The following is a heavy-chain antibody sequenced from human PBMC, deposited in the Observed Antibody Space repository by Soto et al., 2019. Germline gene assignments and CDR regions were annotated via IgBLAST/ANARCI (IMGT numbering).Heavy chain of an antibody. CDR1: GYSFTNYW. CDR2: IDPSDSYS. V-gene: IGHV5-10-1*01. CDR3: SRQFYYGMDV. Sequence: GESLKMSCDCSGYSFTNYWISWVLQMPGKGLDWMGRIDPSDSYSNYSPSFQGHVTISADKSISTAYLQWSSLKASDTAMYYCSRQFYYGMDVWGQGTTVTVSS. J-gene: IGHJ6*02.